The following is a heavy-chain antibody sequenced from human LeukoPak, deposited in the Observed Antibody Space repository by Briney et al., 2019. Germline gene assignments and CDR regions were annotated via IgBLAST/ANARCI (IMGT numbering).Heavy chain of an antibody. CDR3: ARAGIVNWFDP. CDR2: IYYSGST. Sequence: SETLSLTCTVSGGSISSYYWSWIRQPPGKGLDWIGYIYYSGSTNYNPSLKGRVTISVDTSKNQFSLKLSSVTAAHTAVYYCARAGIVNWFDPWGQGTLVTVSS. D-gene: IGHD2-15*01. J-gene: IGHJ5*02. CDR1: GGSISSYY. V-gene: IGHV4-59*01.